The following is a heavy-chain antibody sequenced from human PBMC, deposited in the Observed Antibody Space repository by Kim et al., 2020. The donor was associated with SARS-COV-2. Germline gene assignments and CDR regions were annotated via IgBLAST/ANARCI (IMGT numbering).Heavy chain of an antibody. CDR2: ST. J-gene: IGHJ4*02. D-gene: IGHD6-19*01. Sequence: STSYNPSLKSRVTISVDTSKNQFSLKLGSVPAADTAVYYCARVGVAGTDYWGQGTLVTVSS. V-gene: IGHV4-34*01. CDR3: ARVGVAGTDY.